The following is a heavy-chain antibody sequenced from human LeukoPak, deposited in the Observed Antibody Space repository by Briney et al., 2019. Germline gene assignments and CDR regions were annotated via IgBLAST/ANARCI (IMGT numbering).Heavy chain of an antibody. CDR1: GGSITSYY. CDR2: IHYSGSA. D-gene: IGHD1-14*01. V-gene: IGHV4-59*01. Sequence: PSETLSLTCTVSGGSITSYYRNWIRQPPGKGLEWIGHIHYSGSANYDPSLKSRVTISADTSKNQFSLRLSSVTAADTAVYYCARATTFLPYFDYWGQGTLVTVSS. CDR3: ARATTFLPYFDY. J-gene: IGHJ4*02.